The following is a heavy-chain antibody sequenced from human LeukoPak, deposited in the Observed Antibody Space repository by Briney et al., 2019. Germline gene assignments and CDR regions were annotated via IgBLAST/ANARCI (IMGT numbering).Heavy chain of an antibody. J-gene: IGHJ6*02. D-gene: IGHD2-2*01. Sequence: SETLSLTCTVSGGSISSYYWSWIRQPAGKGLEWIGRIYTSGSTNYNPSLKSRVTMSVDTSKNQFSLKLSSVTAADTAVYYCAREDIVVVPAAMVYYYYYGMDVWGQGTTVTVSS. CDR2: IYTSGST. CDR1: GGSISSYY. V-gene: IGHV4-4*07. CDR3: AREDIVVVPAAMVYYYYYGMDV.